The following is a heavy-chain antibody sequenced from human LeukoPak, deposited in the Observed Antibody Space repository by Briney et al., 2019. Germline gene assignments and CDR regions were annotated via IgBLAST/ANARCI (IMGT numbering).Heavy chain of an antibody. CDR1: GFTFSSYA. Sequence: AGSLSLSCSASGFTFSSYAMDWVRQAPGKGLEYVSSISSNGGSTYYADSVKGRFTISRDDSKNTLYLRMSSLRAEDTAVYYCVKEGDYGYYFDYWGQRDLRSVSS. V-gene: IGHV3-64D*06. CDR2: ISSNGGST. J-gene: IGHJ4*02. CDR3: VKEGDYGYYFDY. D-gene: IGHD3-16*01.